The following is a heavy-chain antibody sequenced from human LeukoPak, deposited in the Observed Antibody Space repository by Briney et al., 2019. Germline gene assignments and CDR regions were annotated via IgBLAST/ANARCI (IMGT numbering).Heavy chain of an antibody. J-gene: IGHJ5*02. Sequence: SVKVSCKASGGTFSNYPISWVRQAPGQGLEWMGGIIPMIGTANYAQKFQGRVTITADESTSIAYMEMSSLRSEDTAVYYCARDRSLENNWFDPLGQGTRVTVSS. D-gene: IGHD6-6*01. V-gene: IGHV1-69*13. CDR1: GGTFSNYP. CDR2: IIPMIGTA. CDR3: ARDRSLENNWFDP.